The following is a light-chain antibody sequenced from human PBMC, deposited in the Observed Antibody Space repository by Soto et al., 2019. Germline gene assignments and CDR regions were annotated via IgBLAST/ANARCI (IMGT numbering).Light chain of an antibody. CDR2: GAS. V-gene: IGKV3-15*01. CDR1: QRLSSN. CDR3: QQYYNWPTIT. Sequence: IVLTHCPVTLSVSQGERVTLSCRDSQRLSSNLAWYQQTPGQAPRLLIYGASTRATGIPARFSGGGSWTKYPLIISSLQPADFSVYYYQQYYNWPTITFGQGTRLEI. J-gene: IGKJ5*01.